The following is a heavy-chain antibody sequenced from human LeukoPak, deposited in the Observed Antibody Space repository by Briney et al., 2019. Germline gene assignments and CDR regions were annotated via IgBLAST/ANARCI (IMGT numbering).Heavy chain of an antibody. CDR1: GGSISSSSHS. CDR2: IYYTGRT. CDR3: AQSLGSGNWIGNWFDP. Sequence: PSETLSLTCTVSGGSISSSSHSWGWIRQPPGKGLEWTGTIYYTGRTYYNPSLESRLTISVDTSKNQFSLKLTSVTAADTAIYYCAQSLGSGNWIGNWFDPWGQGTLVTVSS. V-gene: IGHV4-39*01. D-gene: IGHD1-1*01. J-gene: IGHJ5*02.